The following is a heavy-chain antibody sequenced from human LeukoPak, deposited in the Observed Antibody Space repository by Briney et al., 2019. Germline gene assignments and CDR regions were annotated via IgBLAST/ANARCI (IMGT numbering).Heavy chain of an antibody. CDR1: GYTFTGYY. J-gene: IGHJ4*02. D-gene: IGHD3-10*01. Sequence: ASVKVSCKASGYTFTGYYMHWVRQAPGQGLEWMGWINPNSGGTNYAQKFQGRVTMTGDTSISTAYMELSRLRSDDTAVYYCARDRRYYYGSGTLFDYWGQGTLVTVSS. V-gene: IGHV1-2*02. CDR3: ARDRRYYYGSGTLFDY. CDR2: INPNSGGT.